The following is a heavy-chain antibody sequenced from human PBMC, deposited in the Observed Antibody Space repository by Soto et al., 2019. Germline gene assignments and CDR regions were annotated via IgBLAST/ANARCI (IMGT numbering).Heavy chain of an antibody. CDR2: INHSGST. CDR1: GVTFSGYY. V-gene: IGHV4-34*01. J-gene: IGHJ4*02. Sequence: PSETLSLTCAVYGVTFSGYYWSWIRQPPGKGLEWIGEINHSGSTNYNPSLKSRVTISVDTSKNQFSLKLSSVTAADTAVYYCARGAVAGTDTPLFDYWGQGTPVTVSS. CDR3: ARGAVAGTDTPLFDY. D-gene: IGHD6-19*01.